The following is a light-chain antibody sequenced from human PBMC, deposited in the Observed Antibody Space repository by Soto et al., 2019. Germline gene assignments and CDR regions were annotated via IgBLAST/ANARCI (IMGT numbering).Light chain of an antibody. CDR3: QHYKRYTYS. J-gene: IGKJ2*03. Sequence: DIQMTQYPSTLSASVGDRVAITCRASQNINTWLAWYQQKPGTAPKLLISKSSSLGSGVQSRFSGNGSETEFTLTIRSLQPDDFATYYCQHYKRYTYSLGQGTKLEIK. CDR2: KSS. V-gene: IGKV1-5*03. CDR1: QNINTW.